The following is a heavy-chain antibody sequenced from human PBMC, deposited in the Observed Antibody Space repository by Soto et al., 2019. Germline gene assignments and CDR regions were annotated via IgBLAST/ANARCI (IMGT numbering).Heavy chain of an antibody. J-gene: IGHJ3*02. V-gene: IGHV3-33*01. CDR2: IWYDGSNK. CDR3: ARGDTIFGVVITLGAFDI. Sequence: QVQLVESGGGVVQPGRSLRLSCAASGFTFSSYGMHWVRQAPGKGLEWVAVIWYDGSNKYYADSVKGRFTISRDNSKNTLYLQMNSLRAEDTAVYYCARGDTIFGVVITLGAFDIWGQGTMVTVSS. D-gene: IGHD3-3*01. CDR1: GFTFSSYG.